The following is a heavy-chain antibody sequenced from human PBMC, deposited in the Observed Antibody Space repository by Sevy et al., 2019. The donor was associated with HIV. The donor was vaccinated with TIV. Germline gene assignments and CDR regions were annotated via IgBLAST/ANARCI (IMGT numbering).Heavy chain of an antibody. D-gene: IGHD1-1*01. Sequence: LETLSLTCTVSGGSISSYPWNWIRQPPGKRLEWIGFISYSGSTNYNPSLRSRVTISVDTSKKQFSLNLSSVTAADTAVYYCARDSGTGWIDAWGQGTLVTVSS. J-gene: IGHJ5*02. V-gene: IGHV4-59*01. CDR2: ISYSGST. CDR1: GGSISSYP. CDR3: ARDSGTGWIDA.